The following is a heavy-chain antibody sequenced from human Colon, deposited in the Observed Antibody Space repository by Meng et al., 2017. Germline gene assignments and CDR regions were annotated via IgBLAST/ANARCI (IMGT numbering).Heavy chain of an antibody. CDR2: MSDSGTT. J-gene: IGHJ4*02. D-gene: IGHD4-17*01. CDR1: GGSIKSGGYH. V-gene: IGHV4-31*03. CDR3: ARDTLYGTDY. Sequence: VHLHGSVSGLVRPPDDLSPLCTVSGGSIKSGGYHWSWVRQHPGKGLEYIGFMSDSGTTDYNPSLRSRVSISEIGSSKNQFSLTLRSVTAADTATYFCARDTLYGTDYWGQGVLVTVSS.